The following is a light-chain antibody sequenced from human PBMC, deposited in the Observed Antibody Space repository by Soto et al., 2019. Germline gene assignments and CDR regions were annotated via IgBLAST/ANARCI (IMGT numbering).Light chain of an antibody. Sequence: QSVPTQPPSASGSPGQSVTISCTGTPSDVGGYNSVSWYQQYPGKAPKLMIYDVSKRPSGVPDRFSGSKSGNTASLTVSGLQAEDEANYYCSSYAGSNVLFGGGTQLTVL. CDR2: DVS. CDR1: PSDVGGYNS. J-gene: IGLJ2*01. V-gene: IGLV2-8*01. CDR3: SSYAGSNVL.